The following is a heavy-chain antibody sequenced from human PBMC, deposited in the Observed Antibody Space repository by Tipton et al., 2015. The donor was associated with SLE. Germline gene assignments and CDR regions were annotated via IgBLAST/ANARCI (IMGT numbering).Heavy chain of an antibody. J-gene: IGHJ3*02. D-gene: IGHD2-15*01. Sequence: TLSLTCTVSGGSISSYYWSWNRQPPGRGLEWIGYIYYSGRTNYNPSLKSQVTISVDTSKNQFSLKLSSVTAADTAVYYCARAEGSWDAFDIWGQGTMVTVSS. CDR3: ARAEGSWDAFDI. CDR2: IYYSGRT. V-gene: IGHV4-59*01. CDR1: GGSISSYY.